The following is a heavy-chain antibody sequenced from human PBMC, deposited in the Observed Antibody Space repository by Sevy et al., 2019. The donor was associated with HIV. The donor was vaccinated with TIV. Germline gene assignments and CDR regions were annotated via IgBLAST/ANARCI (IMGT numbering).Heavy chain of an antibody. CDR3: ARDWLPADLYGMDV. CDR2: ITASANYI. D-gene: IGHD2-2*01. Sequence: LGGSLRLSCAASGFTFSSYNMNRVRQAPGKGLEWVSSITASANYIYYADSVKGRFTISRDNAKKSLYLQMNSLRAEDTAVYYCARDWLPADLYGMDVWGQGTTVTVSS. CDR1: GFTFSSYN. J-gene: IGHJ6*02. V-gene: IGHV3-21*01.